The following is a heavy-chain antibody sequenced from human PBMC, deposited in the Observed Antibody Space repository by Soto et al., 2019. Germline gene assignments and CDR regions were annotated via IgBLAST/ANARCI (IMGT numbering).Heavy chain of an antibody. CDR3: AKDPYIKYYDFWSGYYPIYYYYGMDV. D-gene: IGHD3-3*01. CDR1: GFTFSSYS. J-gene: IGHJ6*02. CDR2: ISGSGGST. V-gene: IGHV3-23*01. Sequence: HPGGSLRLSCAASGFTFSSYSMSWVRQAPGKGLEWVSAISGSGGSTYYADSVKGRFTISRDNSKNTLYLKMNSLRAEDTAVYYCAKDPYIKYYDFWSGYYPIYYYYGMDVWGQGTTVNVSS.